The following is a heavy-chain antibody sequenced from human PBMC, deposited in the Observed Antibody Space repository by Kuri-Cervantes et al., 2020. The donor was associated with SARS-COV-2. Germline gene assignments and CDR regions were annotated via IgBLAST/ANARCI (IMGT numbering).Heavy chain of an antibody. J-gene: IGHJ6*02. CDR2: ISGSGGST. CDR1: GFTFSSYA. V-gene: IGHV3-23*01. CDR3: ARDRPDSSSPQVWYYYYGMDV. Sequence: GGSLRLSCAASGFTFSSYAMSWVRQAPGKGLEWVSAISGSGGSTYYADSVKGRFTISRDNAKNSLYLQMNSLRAEDTAVYYCARDRPDSSSPQVWYYYYGMDVWGQGTTVTVSS. D-gene: IGHD6-6*01.